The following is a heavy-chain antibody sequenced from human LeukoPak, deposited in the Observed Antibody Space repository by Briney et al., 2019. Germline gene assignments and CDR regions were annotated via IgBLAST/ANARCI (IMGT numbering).Heavy chain of an antibody. V-gene: IGHV3-23*01. Sequence: GGSLRLSCAASGFTLRSSAMSWVRQAPGKGLEWVSAISGDGGTISYAASVRGRFTISRDNAKNSLYLQMNSLRAEDTAVYYCAREGSSGPRRTWFDPWGQGTLVTVSS. CDR2: ISGDGGTI. J-gene: IGHJ5*02. CDR3: AREGSSGPRRTWFDP. CDR1: GFTLRSSA. D-gene: IGHD6-19*01.